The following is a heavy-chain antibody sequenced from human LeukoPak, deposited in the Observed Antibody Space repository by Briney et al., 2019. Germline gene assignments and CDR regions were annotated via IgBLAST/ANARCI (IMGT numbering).Heavy chain of an antibody. CDR2: IYTSGST. D-gene: IGHD5-18*01. J-gene: IGHJ6*03. CDR3: ARDPGGYSYGLYYYYYMDV. CDR1: GGSISSGSYY. Sequence: SQTLSLTCTVSGGSISSGSYYWSWIRQPAGKGLEWIGRIYTSGSTNYNPSLKSRVTISVDTSKNQFSLKLSSVTAADTAVYYCARDPGGYSYGLYYYYYMDVWGKGTTVNVSS. V-gene: IGHV4-61*02.